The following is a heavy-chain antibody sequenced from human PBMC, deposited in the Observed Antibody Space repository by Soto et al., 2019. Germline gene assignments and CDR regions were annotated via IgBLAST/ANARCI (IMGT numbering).Heavy chain of an antibody. Sequence: PGGSLRLSCAASGFTFSSYAMSWVRQAPGKGLEWVSAIKDGGSEKYYVDSVKGRFTISRDNAKNSLYLQMNSLRAEDTAVYYCARVTYYDFWSGYYEVWGPGHFDYWGQGTLVTVSS. J-gene: IGHJ4*02. CDR1: GFTFSSYA. CDR3: ARVTYYDFWSGYYEVWGPGHFDY. CDR2: IKDGGSEK. V-gene: IGHV3-7*03. D-gene: IGHD3-3*01.